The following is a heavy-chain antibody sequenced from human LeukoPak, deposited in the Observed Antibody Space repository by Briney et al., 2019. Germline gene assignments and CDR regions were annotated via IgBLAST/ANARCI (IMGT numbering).Heavy chain of an antibody. CDR1: GLTFSNYD. V-gene: IGHV3-23*01. J-gene: IGHJ4*02. CDR3: VRKSGVMSVVVTSNYFDY. Sequence: GGSLRLSCAASGLTFSNYDMSWVRQAPGKGLEWVSGISASGVSTYTADSVKGRFTISRDNSNNTLYLQMNSLRAEDTAMYYCVRKSGVMSVVVTSNYFDYWAREPWSPSPQ. D-gene: IGHD2-21*02. CDR2: ISASGVST.